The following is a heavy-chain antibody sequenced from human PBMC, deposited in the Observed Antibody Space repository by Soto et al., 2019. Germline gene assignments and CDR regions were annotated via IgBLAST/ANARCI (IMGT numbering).Heavy chain of an antibody. CDR1: GFTFSSYA. Sequence: TGGSLRLSCAASGFTFSSYAMNWVRQAPGKGLEWVSVISVSGNYTYYADSVKGRFTISRDSSKNMLILQMNSLRAEDTAVYYCASDDPATYWGQGTLVTVSS. J-gene: IGHJ4*02. CDR3: ASDDPATY. V-gene: IGHV3-23*01. CDR2: ISVSGNYT. D-gene: IGHD1-26*01.